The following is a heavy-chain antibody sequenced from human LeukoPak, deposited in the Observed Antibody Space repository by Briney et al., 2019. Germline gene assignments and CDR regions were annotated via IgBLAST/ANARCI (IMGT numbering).Heavy chain of an antibody. V-gene: IGHV3-7*04. J-gene: IGHJ6*01. Sequence: SGGSLRLSCTASGFTFSGHWMSWVRQAPGKGREWVASINQDGGEGYSGDSVKGRFTVSRDNAKNSLYLQTSSLRVEDTAVYYCARVHYGLEVWGEGATVTVSS. CDR2: INQDGGEG. CDR3: ARVHYGLEV. CDR1: GFTFSGHW.